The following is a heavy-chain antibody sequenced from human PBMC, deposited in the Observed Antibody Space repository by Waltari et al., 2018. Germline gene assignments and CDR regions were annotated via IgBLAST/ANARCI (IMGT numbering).Heavy chain of an antibody. CDR1: GYSISSGFH. CDR3: ARGVDS. J-gene: IGHJ4*02. CDR2: VHHTGTI. Sequence: QVQLQESGPGLVKPSETLSLTCAVPGYSISSGFHWGWIRQSPGKGLEWIGNVHHTGTISYNPSLKSRVTISMDTSTNHFSLKLNSVIAADTAVYYCARGVDSWGQGTLVTVSS. V-gene: IGHV4-38-2*01.